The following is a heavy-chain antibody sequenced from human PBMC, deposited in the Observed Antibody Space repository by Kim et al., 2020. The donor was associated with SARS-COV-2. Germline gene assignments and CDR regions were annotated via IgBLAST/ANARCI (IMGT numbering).Heavy chain of an antibody. Sequence: SETLSLTCAVYGGSFSGYYWSWIRQPPGKGLEWIGEINHSGSTNYNPSLKSRVTISVDTSKNQFSLKLSSVTAADTAVYYCASRRVVITNGWFDPWGQGTLVTVSS. CDR3: ASRRVVITNGWFDP. J-gene: IGHJ5*02. CDR1: GGSFSGYY. D-gene: IGHD3-22*01. CDR2: INHSGST. V-gene: IGHV4-34*01.